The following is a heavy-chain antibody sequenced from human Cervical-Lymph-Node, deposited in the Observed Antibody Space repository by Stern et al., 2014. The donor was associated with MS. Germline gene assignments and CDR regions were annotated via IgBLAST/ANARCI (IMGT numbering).Heavy chain of an antibody. CDR3: AKGDNWRRLNP. CDR1: GFTFSASG. CDR2: ISADGTLK. J-gene: IGHJ5*02. V-gene: IGHV3-30*18. Sequence: QVQLVESGGGVVQPGRSLRLSCAASGFTFSASGMHWVRQAPGKGLEWVAVISADGTLKFYGDSVKGRFTISRDNSKNTLFLQMNSLRAEDTAVYYCAKGDNWRRLNPWGQGTLVTVSS. D-gene: IGHD1-20*01.